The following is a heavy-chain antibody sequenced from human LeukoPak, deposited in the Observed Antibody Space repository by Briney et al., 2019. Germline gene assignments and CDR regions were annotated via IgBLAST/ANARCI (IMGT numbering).Heavy chain of an antibody. D-gene: IGHD3-9*01. CDR3: AGYDFLTGNRFDF. V-gene: IGHV4-34*01. J-gene: IGHJ4*02. CDR2: INHGGST. Sequence: PSETLSLTCAVYGGSFSGYYWSWIRQPPGKGLEWIGEINHGGSTNYNPSLKSRVTISVDTSKNQFSLKLSSVTAADTAVYCCAGYDFLTGNRFDFWGQGNLVTVSS. CDR1: GGSFSGYY.